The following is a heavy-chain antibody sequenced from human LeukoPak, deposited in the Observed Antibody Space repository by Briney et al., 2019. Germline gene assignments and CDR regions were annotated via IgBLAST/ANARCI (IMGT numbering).Heavy chain of an antibody. J-gene: IGHJ4*02. CDR1: GFTFNNYP. D-gene: IGHD1-26*01. V-gene: IGHV3-30*04. CDR3: AREGVGFDY. Sequence: GGSLRLSCTTPGFTFNNYPMHWVRQAPGKGPEGVATISHDGSDENYADYVKGRFIISRDNSMKSLFLQMNSLMIDDTAVYYCAREGVGFDYWGQGTLVTVSS. CDR2: ISHDGSDE.